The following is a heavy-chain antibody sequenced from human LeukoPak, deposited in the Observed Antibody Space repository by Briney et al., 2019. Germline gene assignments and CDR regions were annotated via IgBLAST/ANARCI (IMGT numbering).Heavy chain of an antibody. J-gene: IGHJ3*02. Sequence: GRSLRLSCAASGFTFSSYGMHWVRQAPGKGLEWVAVIWSDGSNKYYADSVTGRFTISRDNSKNTLYLQMNSLRAEDTAVYYCARDGREQWLVPRDAFDIWGQGTMVTVSS. D-gene: IGHD6-19*01. CDR1: GFTFSSYG. CDR2: IWSDGSNK. CDR3: ARDGREQWLVPRDAFDI. V-gene: IGHV3-33*01.